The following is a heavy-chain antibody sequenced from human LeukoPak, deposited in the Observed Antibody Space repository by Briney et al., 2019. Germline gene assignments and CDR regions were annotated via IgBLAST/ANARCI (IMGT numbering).Heavy chain of an antibody. CDR2: IYTSGST. J-gene: IGHJ3*02. V-gene: IGHV4-61*02. CDR1: GGSISSSSYY. CDR3: ARDRFSGSYAIDAFDI. Sequence: PSETLSLTCAVSGGSISSSSYYWSWMRQPAGKGLEWIGRIYTSGSTNYNPSLKSRVTMSLDTSKNQFSLKLSSVTAADTAVYYCARDRFSGSYAIDAFDIWGQGTMVTVSS. D-gene: IGHD1-26*01.